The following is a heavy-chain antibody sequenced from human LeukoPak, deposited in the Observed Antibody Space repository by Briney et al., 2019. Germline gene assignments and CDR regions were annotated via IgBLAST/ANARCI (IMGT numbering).Heavy chain of an antibody. J-gene: IGHJ4*02. D-gene: IGHD5-18*01. V-gene: IGHV4-59*01. CDR2: IYYTGHT. Sequence: SSETLSLTCTVSGGSISPYYWSWIRQPPGKGLEWVGYIYYTGHTNYNPSLRSRVTISVDTSKNQLSLKLTSVTAADTAVYYCARIVPYNYGYVDSWGQGTLITVSS. CDR1: GGSISPYY. CDR3: ARIVPYNYGYVDS.